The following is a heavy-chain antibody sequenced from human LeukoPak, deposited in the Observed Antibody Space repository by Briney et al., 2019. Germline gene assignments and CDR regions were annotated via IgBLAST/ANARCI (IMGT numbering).Heavy chain of an antibody. D-gene: IGHD2-21*01. V-gene: IGHV3-33*01. CDR2: IWYDGSNK. CDR3: ARVMTRNLIPLNGMDV. J-gene: IGHJ6*02. Sequence: GGSLRLSCAASGFTFSSYGMHWVRQAPGKGLEWVAVIWYDGSNKYYADSVKGRFTISRDNSKNTLYLQMNSLRAEDTAVYYCARVMTRNLIPLNGMDVWSQGTTVTVSS. CDR1: GFTFSSYG.